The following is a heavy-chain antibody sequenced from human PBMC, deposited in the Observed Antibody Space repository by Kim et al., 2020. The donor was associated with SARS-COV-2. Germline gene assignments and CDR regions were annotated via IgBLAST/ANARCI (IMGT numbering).Heavy chain of an antibody. Sequence: SVKVSCKASGGTFSSYAISWVRQAPGQGLEWMGGIIPIFGAANYAQKFQGRVTITADESTSTSYMELSSLRSEDTAVYYCACISHYSGSGSYFDYWGQGTLVTVSS. J-gene: IGHJ4*02. CDR2: IIPIFGAA. CDR1: GGTFSSYA. CDR3: ACISHYSGSGSYFDY. D-gene: IGHD3-10*01. V-gene: IGHV1-69*13.